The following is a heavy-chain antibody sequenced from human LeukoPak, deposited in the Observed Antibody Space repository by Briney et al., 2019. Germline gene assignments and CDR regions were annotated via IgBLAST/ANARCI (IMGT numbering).Heavy chain of an antibody. D-gene: IGHD6-6*01. CDR2: ISGSGGST. CDR3: AKGSSFIAARPGHHY. Sequence: GGSLRLSCAASGFTFSSYAMSWVRQPPGKGLEWVSAISGSGGSTYYADSVKGRFTISRDNSKNTLYLQMNSLRAEDTAVYYCAKGSSFIAARPGHHYWGQGTLVTVSS. CDR1: GFTFSSYA. V-gene: IGHV3-23*01. J-gene: IGHJ4*02.